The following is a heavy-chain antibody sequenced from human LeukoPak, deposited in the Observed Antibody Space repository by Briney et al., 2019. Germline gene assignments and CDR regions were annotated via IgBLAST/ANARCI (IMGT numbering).Heavy chain of an antibody. Sequence: SETLSLTCAVSGYSISSGHYWGWIRQPPGKGLEWIGSGYHTGTTYYSPSLESRVIISVDTSKNQISLKVTSVTAADTAVYHCARHSIAGYYYYLDVWGKGTTVTVSS. CDR3: ARHSIAGYYYYLDV. J-gene: IGHJ6*03. V-gene: IGHV4-38-2*01. D-gene: IGHD2/OR15-2a*01. CDR1: GYSISSGHY. CDR2: GYHTGTT.